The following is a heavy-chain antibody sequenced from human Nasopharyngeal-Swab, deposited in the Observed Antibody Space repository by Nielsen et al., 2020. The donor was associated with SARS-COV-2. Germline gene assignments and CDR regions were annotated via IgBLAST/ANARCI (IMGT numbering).Heavy chain of an antibody. Sequence: GGSLRLSCAASGLTLSNYAMAWVRQAPGKGLEWVSSIRGSGGYTYYADSVKGRFTIARDLSKNTLSLQMNSLRAEDTAVYYCAAPYCSGGSCYPFDHWGQGTLVTVSS. D-gene: IGHD2-15*01. CDR3: AAPYCSGGSCYPFDH. CDR1: GLTLSNYA. J-gene: IGHJ4*02. V-gene: IGHV3-23*01. CDR2: IRGSGGYT.